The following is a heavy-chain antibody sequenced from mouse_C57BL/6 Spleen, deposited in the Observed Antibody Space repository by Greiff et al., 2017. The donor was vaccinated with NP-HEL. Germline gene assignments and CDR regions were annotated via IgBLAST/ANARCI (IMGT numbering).Heavy chain of an antibody. CDR1: GFTFTDYY. V-gene: IGHV7-3*01. J-gene: IGHJ4*01. Sequence: DVMLVESGGGLVQPGGSLSLSCAASGFTFTDYYMSWVRQPPGQALEWLGFIRHKANGYTTEYSASVKGRFTISRDNSQSILYLQLNALRAEDSATYYCARYMYAMDYWGQGTSVTVSS. CDR2: IRHKANGYTT. CDR3: ARYMYAMDY.